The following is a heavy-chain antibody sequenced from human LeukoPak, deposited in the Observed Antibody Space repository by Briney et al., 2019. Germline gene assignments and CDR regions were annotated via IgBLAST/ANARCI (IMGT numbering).Heavy chain of an antibody. V-gene: IGHV3-33*01. CDR2: IWYEGSNK. J-gene: IGHJ6*04. Sequence: GGSLSLSWVASGFTFSSYGMHWVRQAAGRGLEWVAVIWYEGSNKYYADSEKGRFTISRDNSKNTLYLQMNSLRAEDTAVYYCARELPYCSGGSCYSIYGMDVWGKGTTVTVSS. CDR3: ARELPYCSGGSCYSIYGMDV. CDR1: GFTFSSYG. D-gene: IGHD2-15*01.